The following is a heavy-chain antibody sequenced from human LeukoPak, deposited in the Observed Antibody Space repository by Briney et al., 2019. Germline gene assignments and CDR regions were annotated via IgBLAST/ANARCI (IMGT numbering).Heavy chain of an antibody. V-gene: IGHV1-8*03. Sequence: ASVKVSCKTSGYTFTSYDINWVRQATGQGLEWMGWMNPNSGNTGYAQKFQGRVTITRNTSISTAYMELSSLRSEDTAVYYCARGASTFDYYYYYYMDVWGKGTTVTVSS. CDR1: GYTFTSYD. CDR2: MNPNSGNT. CDR3: ARGASTFDYYYYYYMDV. J-gene: IGHJ6*03. D-gene: IGHD3-16*01.